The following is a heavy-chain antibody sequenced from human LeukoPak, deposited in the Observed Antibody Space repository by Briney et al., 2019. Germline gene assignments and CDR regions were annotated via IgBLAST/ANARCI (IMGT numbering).Heavy chain of an antibody. CDR2: INQDGNDK. V-gene: IGHV3-7*03. D-gene: IGHD3-10*01. CDR1: GFTFSNYW. Sequence: QPGGSLRLSCTAPGFTFSNYWMTWVRQAPGKGLEWVANINQDGNDKYYVDSVKGRFTLSRDNTKSSLFLQMNSLRAEDTAVYYCAVTRTRGDYWGQGTLVTVSS. CDR3: AVTRTRGDY. J-gene: IGHJ4*02.